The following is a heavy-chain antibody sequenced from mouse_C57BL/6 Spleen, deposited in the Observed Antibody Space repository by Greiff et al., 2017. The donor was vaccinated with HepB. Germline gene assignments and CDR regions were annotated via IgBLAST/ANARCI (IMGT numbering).Heavy chain of an antibody. Sequence: QVQLQQSGAELARPGASVKMSCKASGYTFTSYTMHWVKQRPGQGLEWIGYINPSSGYTKYNQKFKDKATLTADKSSSTAYMQLSSLTSEDSAVYYCARGDDGTTGFAYWGQGTLVTVSA. CDR2: INPSSGYT. D-gene: IGHD2-3*01. J-gene: IGHJ3*01. CDR1: GYTFTSYT. CDR3: ARGDDGTTGFAY. V-gene: IGHV1-4*01.